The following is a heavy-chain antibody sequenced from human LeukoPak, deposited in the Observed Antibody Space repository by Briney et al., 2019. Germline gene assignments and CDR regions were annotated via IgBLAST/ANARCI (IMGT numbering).Heavy chain of an antibody. Sequence: PSETLSLTCTVSGGSISGYFWSWIRQPPGKGLEWIGYIYYSGNTYYNPSLKSRVTISIDTSKNQLSLRLTSVTAADTAVYYCARDSGYSGYGWGYYYYYYMDVCGKGTTVTVSS. D-gene: IGHD5-12*01. CDR2: IYYSGNT. V-gene: IGHV4-59*01. CDR3: ARDSGYSGYGWGYYYYYYMDV. J-gene: IGHJ6*03. CDR1: GGSISGYF.